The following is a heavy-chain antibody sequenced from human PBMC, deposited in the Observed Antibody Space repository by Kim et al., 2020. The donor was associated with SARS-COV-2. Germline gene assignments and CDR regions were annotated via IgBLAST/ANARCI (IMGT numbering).Heavy chain of an antibody. V-gene: IGHV3-23*01. CDR2: ISGSGGST. CDR1: GFTFSSYA. CDR3: AKAPLRGVKSFDY. J-gene: IGHJ4*02. D-gene: IGHD4-17*01. Sequence: GGSLRLSCAASGFTFSSYAMSWIRQAPGKGLEWVSAISGSGGSTYYADSVKRRFTISRDNSKNTLYLQMNSLRAEDTAVYYCAKAPLRGVKSFDYCGQGTLVTVSS.